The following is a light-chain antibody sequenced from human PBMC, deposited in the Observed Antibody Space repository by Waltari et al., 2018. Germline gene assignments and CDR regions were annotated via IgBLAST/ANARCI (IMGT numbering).Light chain of an antibody. CDR2: WAS. CDR3: QQYFNYPPL. V-gene: IGKV4-1*01. Sequence: DIVVTQSPDSLAVSLGERATINCKSSLTLLYNANKKNYLAWYQQKPGQPPKLLIYWASTREVGVPERFRGSGSGTDFALTINDLQPEDVAVYFCQQYFNYPPLFGQGTRLEI. CDR1: LTLLYNANKKNY. J-gene: IGKJ2*01.